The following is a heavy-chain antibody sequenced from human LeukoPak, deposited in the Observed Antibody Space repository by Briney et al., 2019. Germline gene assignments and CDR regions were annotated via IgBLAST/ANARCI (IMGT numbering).Heavy chain of an antibody. CDR2: IYTSGST. Sequence: SQTLSLTCTVSGGPISSGSYYWSWIRQPAAKGLEWNGRIYTSGSTNYNPSLKSRVTISVDTSKNQFSLKLSSVTAADTAVYYCARVNTIFGVADYWGQGTLVTVSS. J-gene: IGHJ4*02. V-gene: IGHV4-61*02. CDR3: ARVNTIFGVADY. D-gene: IGHD3-3*01. CDR1: GGPISSGSYY.